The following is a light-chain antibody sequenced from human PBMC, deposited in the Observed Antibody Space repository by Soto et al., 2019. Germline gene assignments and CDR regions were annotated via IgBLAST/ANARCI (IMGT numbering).Light chain of an antibody. Sequence: QSVLTQPPSVSGSPGQSVAISCTGTSSDVGSYNRVSWYQQPPGAAPKLMIYEVSNRPSGVPDRFSGSKSGNTASLTISGLQAKDEADYYCNSYTGSSTYVFGTGTKVTVL. CDR2: EVS. CDR1: SSDVGSYNR. CDR3: NSYTGSSTYV. V-gene: IGLV2-18*02. J-gene: IGLJ1*01.